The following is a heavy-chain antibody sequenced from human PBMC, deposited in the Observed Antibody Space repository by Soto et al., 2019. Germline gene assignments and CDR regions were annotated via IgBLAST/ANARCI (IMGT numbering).Heavy chain of an antibody. D-gene: IGHD5-18*01. CDR2: IIPIFGTA. CDR1: GGTFSSYA. CDR3: ARDSTAMVTGSSGAPDAFDI. J-gene: IGHJ3*02. Sequence: QVQLVQSGAEVKKPGSSVKVSCKASGGTFSSYAISWVRQAPGRGVEWMGGIIPIFGTANYAQKFQGRVTIIADESTSTAYMELSSLRPEDTAVYYCARDSTAMVTGSSGAPDAFDIWGQGTMVTVSS. V-gene: IGHV1-69*12.